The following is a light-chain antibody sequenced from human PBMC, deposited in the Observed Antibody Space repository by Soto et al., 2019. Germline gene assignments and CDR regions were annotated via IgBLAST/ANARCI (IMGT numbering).Light chain of an antibody. Sequence: EIVMTQSPATLSLSPGELATLSCRASQRISTEVDGYQQKRGQPPRLLIYSASTRATGVPARLTGSGSGSEFNLTVSRRQSDVFAGYYFQQGHNWPLPFGQGTRLEI. V-gene: IGKV3-15*01. CDR2: SAS. CDR3: QQGHNWPLP. J-gene: IGKJ2*01. CDR1: QRISTE.